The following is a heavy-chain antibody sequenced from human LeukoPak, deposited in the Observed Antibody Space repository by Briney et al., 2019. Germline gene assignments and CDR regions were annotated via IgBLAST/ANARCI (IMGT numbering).Heavy chain of an antibody. CDR2: ISSSGSTI. D-gene: IGHD5-18*01. CDR1: GFTFSSYE. J-gene: IGHJ4*02. CDR3: ARGLMDTAMGSFDY. V-gene: IGHV3-48*03. Sequence: GGSLRLSCAASGFTFSSYEMNWVRQAPGKGLEWVSYISSSGSTIYYADSVKGRFTISRDNAKNSLYLQMNSLRAEDTAVYYCARGLMDTAMGSFDYWGQGTLATVSS.